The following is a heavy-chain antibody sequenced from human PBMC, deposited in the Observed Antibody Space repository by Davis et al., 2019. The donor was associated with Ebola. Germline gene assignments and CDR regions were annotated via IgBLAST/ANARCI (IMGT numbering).Heavy chain of an antibody. CDR3: ARINSYGDFDY. J-gene: IGHJ4*02. D-gene: IGHD5-18*01. V-gene: IGHV3-30*07. Sequence: DSVRGRFTISRDNSKNTLYLQMNSLRAEDTAVYYCARINSYGDFDYWGQGTLVTVSS.